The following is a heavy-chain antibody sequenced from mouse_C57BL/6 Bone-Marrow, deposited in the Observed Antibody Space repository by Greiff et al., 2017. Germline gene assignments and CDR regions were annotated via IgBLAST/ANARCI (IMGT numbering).Heavy chain of an antibody. Sequence: VQLQQPGAELVKPGASVKMSCKASGYTFTSYWITWVKQRPGQGLEWIGDIYPGSGSTNYNEKFKSKATPTVDTSSSTAYMQLSSLTSEDSAVYYCASRGKPYYYAMDYWGQGTSVTVSS. J-gene: IGHJ4*01. CDR2: IYPGSGST. CDR3: ASRGKPYYYAMDY. CDR1: GYTFTSYW. V-gene: IGHV1-55*01.